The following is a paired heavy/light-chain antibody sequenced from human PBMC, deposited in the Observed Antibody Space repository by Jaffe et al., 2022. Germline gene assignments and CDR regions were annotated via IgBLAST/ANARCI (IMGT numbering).Heavy chain of an antibody. CDR2: ISSSSSYI. D-gene: IGHD2-15*01. CDR1: GFTFSSYS. V-gene: IGHV3-21*01. J-gene: IGHJ3*02. Sequence: EVQLVESGGGLVKPGGSLRLSCAASGFTFSSYSMNWVRQAPGKGLEWVSSISSSSSYIYYADSVKGRFTISRDNAKNSLYLQMNSLRAEDTAVYYCARSYCSGGSCYSRRPKNAFDIWGQGTMVTVSS. CDR3: ARSYCSGGSCYSRRPKNAFDI.
Light chain of an antibody. V-gene: IGLV1-51*01. CDR3: GTWDSSLSAAV. CDR2: DNN. Sequence: QSVLTQPPSVSAAPGQKVTISCSGSSSNIGNNYVSWYQQLPGTAPKLLIYDNNKRPSGIPDRFSGSKSGTSATLGITGLQTGDEADYYCGTWDSSLSAAVFGGGTQLTVL. J-gene: IGLJ7*01. CDR1: SSNIGNNY.